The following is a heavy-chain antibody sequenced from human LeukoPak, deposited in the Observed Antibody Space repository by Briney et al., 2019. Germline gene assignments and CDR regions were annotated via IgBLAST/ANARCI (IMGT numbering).Heavy chain of an antibody. CDR3: ARSASGNHFDH. V-gene: IGHV4-59*01. Sequence: SETLSLTCAVYGGSFSGYYWSWIRQPPGKGLEWIGYIYYSGSTNYNPSLRSRVTISVDTSKNQFSLRLSSVTAADTAVYYCARSASGNHFDHWGQGTLVTVSS. CDR2: IYYSGST. CDR1: GGSFSGYY. J-gene: IGHJ4*02.